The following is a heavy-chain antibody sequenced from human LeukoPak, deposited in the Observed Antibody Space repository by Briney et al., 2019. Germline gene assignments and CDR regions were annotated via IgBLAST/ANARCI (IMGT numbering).Heavy chain of an antibody. V-gene: IGHV1-46*01. CDR1: GYTFTRYY. D-gene: IGHD3-10*01. J-gene: IGHJ6*03. CDR2: INPSGGST. CDR3: AREGTPSLWFGEWVYYMDV. Sequence: GASVKVSCKASGYTFTRYYIHWVRQAPGQGPEWMGMINPSGGSTTYAQRFQGRVTMTRDMSTSTVFMELSSLRSEDTAVYYCAREGTPSLWFGEWVYYMDVWGKGTTVTISS.